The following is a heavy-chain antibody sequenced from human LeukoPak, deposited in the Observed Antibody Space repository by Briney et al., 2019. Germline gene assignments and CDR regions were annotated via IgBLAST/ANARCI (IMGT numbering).Heavy chain of an antibody. J-gene: IGHJ4*02. CDR3: ARHTLTAAAGFGY. V-gene: IGHV4-39*01. Sequence: PSETLSLTCTVSGGSISSGSYCWGWIRQPPGKGLEWIGSMFYSGSTYYNPSLKSRVTISVDTSKNQFSLKLSSVTAADTAVFYCARHTLTAAAGFGYWAQGTLLTVSS. D-gene: IGHD6-13*01. CDR2: MFYSGST. CDR1: GGSISSGSYC.